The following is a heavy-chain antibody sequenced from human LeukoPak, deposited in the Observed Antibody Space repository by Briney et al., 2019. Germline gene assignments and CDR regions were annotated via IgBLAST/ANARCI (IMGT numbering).Heavy chain of an antibody. Sequence: PSETLSLTCTVSGGSISSYYWSWIRQPPGKGLEWIGYIYYSGRTKYNPSLKSRVTISVDTSKNQFSLKLSSVTAADTAVYYCARGYYYYGMDVWGQGTTVTVSS. J-gene: IGHJ6*02. CDR1: GGSISSYY. CDR3: ARGYYYYGMDV. V-gene: IGHV4-59*12. CDR2: IYYSGRT.